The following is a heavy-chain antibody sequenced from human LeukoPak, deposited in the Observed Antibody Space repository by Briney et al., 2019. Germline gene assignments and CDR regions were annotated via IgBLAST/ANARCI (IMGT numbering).Heavy chain of an antibody. J-gene: IGHJ4*02. CDR2: IIPILGIA. Sequence: ASVKVSCKASGGTFSSYAISWVRQAPGQGLEWMGRIIPILGIANYAQKFQGRVTITADKSTSTAYMELSSLRSEDMAVYYCARDQVRATVTTRVSVVGEPFDYWGQGTLVTVSS. CDR1: GGTFSSYA. CDR3: ARDQVRATVTTRVSVVGEPFDY. V-gene: IGHV1-69*04. D-gene: IGHD4-17*01.